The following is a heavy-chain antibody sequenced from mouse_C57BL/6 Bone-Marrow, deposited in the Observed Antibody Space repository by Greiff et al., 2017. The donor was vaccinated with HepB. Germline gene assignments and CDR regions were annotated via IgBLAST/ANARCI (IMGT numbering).Heavy chain of an antibody. Sequence: EVQRVESGGGLVQPGGSLSLSCAASGFTFTDYYMSWVRQPPGKALEWLGFIRNKANGYTTEYSASVKGRFTISRDNSQSILYLQMNALRDEDSATYYCARSPYYYGSSYEAMDCWGQGTSVTVSS. V-gene: IGHV7-3*01. CDR1: GFTFTDYY. J-gene: IGHJ4*01. CDR2: IRNKANGYTT. D-gene: IGHD1-1*01. CDR3: ARSPYYYGSSYEAMDC.